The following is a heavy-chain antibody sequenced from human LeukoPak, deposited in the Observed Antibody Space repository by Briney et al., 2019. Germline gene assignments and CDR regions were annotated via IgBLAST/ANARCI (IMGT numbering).Heavy chain of an antibody. J-gene: IGHJ4*02. CDR1: GDSFRSYY. CDR3: ARYSSSSAGIDY. Sequence: SETLSLTCTVSGDSFRSYYWSWIRQPPGKGLEWIGYIYYSGSTNYNPSLKSRVTISVDTSKNQFSLKLSSVTAADTAVYYCARYSSSSAGIDYWGQGTLVTVSS. D-gene: IGHD6-6*01. CDR2: IYYSGST. V-gene: IGHV4-59*08.